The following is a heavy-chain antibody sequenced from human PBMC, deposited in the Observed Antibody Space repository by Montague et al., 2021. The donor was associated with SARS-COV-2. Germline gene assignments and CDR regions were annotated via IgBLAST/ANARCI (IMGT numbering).Heavy chain of an antibody. CDR1: GGSISSDDSY. V-gene: IGHV4-31*03. Sequence: TLSLTCIVSGGSISSDDSYWTWIRQPPGKGLEWIGYISYSGRASYNVSLKSRLTISADTSDNQFSLKLTSMTAADTAVYYCARMYVPAYDTSAASYSDSWGRGTRVTVSS. CDR3: ARMYVPAYDTSAASYSDS. J-gene: IGHJ4*02. CDR2: ISYSGRA. D-gene: IGHD2-21*01.